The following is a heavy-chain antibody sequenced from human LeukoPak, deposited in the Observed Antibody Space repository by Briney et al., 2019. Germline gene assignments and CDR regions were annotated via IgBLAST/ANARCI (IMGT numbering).Heavy chain of an antibody. J-gene: IGHJ3*02. CDR1: GFTVSSNY. CDR2: IYSGGST. Sequence: GGSLRLSCAASGFTVSSNYMSWVRQSPGKGLEWVSVIYSGGSTYYADSVKGRFTISRDNSKNTLYLQMNSLGAEDTAVYYCARVSVTTVTTPDAFDIWGQGTMVTVSS. D-gene: IGHD4-17*01. CDR3: ARVSVTTVTTPDAFDI. V-gene: IGHV3-53*01.